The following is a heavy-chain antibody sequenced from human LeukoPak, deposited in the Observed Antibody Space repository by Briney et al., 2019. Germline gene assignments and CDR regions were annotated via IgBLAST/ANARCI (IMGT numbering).Heavy chain of an antibody. CDR1: GGSISSYY. CDR2: IYYSGST. J-gene: IGHJ5*02. D-gene: IGHD3-9*01. CDR3: ARGYRTHDWRVNWFDP. V-gene: IGHV4-59*01. Sequence: SETLSLTCTVSGGSISSYYWSWIRQPPGKGLEWIGYIYYSGSTNYNPSLKSRVTISVDTSKNQFSLKLSSVTAADTAVYYCARGYRTHDWRVNWFDPWGQGTLVTVSS.